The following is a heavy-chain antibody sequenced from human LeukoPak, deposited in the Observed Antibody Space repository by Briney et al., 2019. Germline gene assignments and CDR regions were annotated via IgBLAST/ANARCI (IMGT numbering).Heavy chain of an antibody. D-gene: IGHD1-26*01. J-gene: IGHJ3*02. Sequence: SETLSLTCTVSGGSMSSYYWSWIRQPPGKGLEWIGYIYDSGSTNYTPSLKSRVTISVDTSNNQFSLKLNSVTAADTAVYYCARHGTSGIYRRPFDIWGQGPMVTVSS. CDR2: IYDSGST. CDR3: ARHGTSGIYRRPFDI. CDR1: GGSMSSYY. V-gene: IGHV4-59*08.